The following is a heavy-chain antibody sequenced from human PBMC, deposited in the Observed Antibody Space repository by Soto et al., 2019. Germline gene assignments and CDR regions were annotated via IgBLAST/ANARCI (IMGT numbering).Heavy chain of an antibody. CDR2: INHSGSN. J-gene: IGHJ3*02. CDR1: GGSFSTYY. D-gene: IGHD3-9*01. CDR3: ARGGSNDWQVAFDI. V-gene: IGHV4-34*01. Sequence: QLQQWGAGLLKPSETLSLTCVVSGGSFSTYYYNWIRQSPGNGLEWIVEINHSGSNNYSPSLKSRVTMSLDTSKNQFSLKLTSVTAADTAVYYCARGGSNDWQVAFDIWGQGTMVTVSS.